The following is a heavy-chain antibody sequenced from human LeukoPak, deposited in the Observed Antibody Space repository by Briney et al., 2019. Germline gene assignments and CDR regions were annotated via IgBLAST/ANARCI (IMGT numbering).Heavy chain of an antibody. Sequence: GESLKISCKGSGYSFTSYWIGWVRQMPGKGLEWMGFIFPGDSDTRYSPSFQGQVIISADKSISTAYLLWSSLKASDTAMYYCARLRTGEPYEYFQHWGQGTLVTVSS. V-gene: IGHV5-51*01. CDR1: GYSFTSYW. J-gene: IGHJ1*01. D-gene: IGHD3-10*01. CDR2: IFPGDSDT. CDR3: ARLRTGEPYEYFQH.